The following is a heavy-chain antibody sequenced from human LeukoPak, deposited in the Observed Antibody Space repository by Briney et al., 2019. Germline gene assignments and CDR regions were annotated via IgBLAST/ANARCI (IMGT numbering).Heavy chain of an antibody. CDR2: IYHSGST. Sequence: PSETLSLTCAVSGYSISSGYYWGWIRQPPGKGLEWIGSIYHSGSTYYNPSLKSRVTISVDTSKNQFSLKLSSVTAADTAVYFCARTLYCSGATCFSPELLDTWGQGTLVTVSS. CDR1: GYSISSGYY. J-gene: IGHJ5*02. V-gene: IGHV4-38-2*01. D-gene: IGHD2-15*01. CDR3: ARTLYCSGATCFSPELLDT.